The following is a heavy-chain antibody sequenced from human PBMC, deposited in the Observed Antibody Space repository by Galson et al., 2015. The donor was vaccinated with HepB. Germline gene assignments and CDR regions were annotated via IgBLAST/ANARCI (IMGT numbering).Heavy chain of an antibody. CDR3: ARSDDFWSGYRDAGTSRWFDS. V-gene: IGHV1-69*10. Sequence: SVKVSCKASGDSFSIYAMSWVRQAPGQGLEWMGGISPILGLPNYAQKFQDRVTITADKSTGASFMELSSLRSECTAVYYCARSDDFWSGYRDAGTSRWFDSWGQGTLVIVSS. CDR1: GDSFSIYA. J-gene: IGHJ5*01. D-gene: IGHD3-3*01. CDR2: ISPILGLP.